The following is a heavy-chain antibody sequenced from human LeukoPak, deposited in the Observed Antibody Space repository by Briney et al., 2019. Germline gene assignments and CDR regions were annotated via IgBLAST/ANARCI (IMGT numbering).Heavy chain of an antibody. CDR3: AKDYAGGKGFDY. CDR2: IRYDGSNK. CDR1: GFTFNNYG. J-gene: IGHJ4*02. Sequence: PGGSLRLSCAASGFTFNNYGMHWVRQAPGKGLEWLAFIRYDGSNKYYADSVKGRFTISRDNSKNTLYLQMNSLRAEDTAVYYCAKDYAGGKGFDYWGQGTLVTVSS. V-gene: IGHV3-30*02. D-gene: IGHD3-16*01.